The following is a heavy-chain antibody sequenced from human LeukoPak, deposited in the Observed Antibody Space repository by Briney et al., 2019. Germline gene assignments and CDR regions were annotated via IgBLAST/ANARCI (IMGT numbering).Heavy chain of an antibody. D-gene: IGHD6-19*01. CDR3: AKRGSGRCFDY. Sequence: PGGSLRLSCAASQFTFSNYDMSWVRQAPGRGLEWVSVVNSGSSSTSYADSVKGRFTISRDNSENTVYLQMNSLRAEDTAVYYCAKRGSGRCFDYWGQGTLVTVSS. CDR2: VNSGSSST. V-gene: IGHV3-23*03. CDR1: QFTFSNYD. J-gene: IGHJ4*02.